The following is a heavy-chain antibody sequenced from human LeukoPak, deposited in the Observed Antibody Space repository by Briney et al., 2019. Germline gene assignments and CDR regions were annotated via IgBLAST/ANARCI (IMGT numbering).Heavy chain of an antibody. J-gene: IGHJ4*02. CDR1: GFTFSSYS. Sequence: GGSLRLSCAASGFTFSSYSMNWVRQAPGKGLEWVASISSSTTYIYYADSVKGRFTISRDNAKNSLYLQMNSLRAEDTAVYYCARALTGYQLLRRAWGYWGQGTLVTVSS. CDR2: ISSSTTYI. D-gene: IGHD2-2*01. CDR3: ARALTGYQLLRRAWGY. V-gene: IGHV3-21*01.